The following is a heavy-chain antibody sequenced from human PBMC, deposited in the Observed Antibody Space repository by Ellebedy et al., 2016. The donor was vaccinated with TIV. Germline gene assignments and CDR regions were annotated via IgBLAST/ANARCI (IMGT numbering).Heavy chain of an antibody. CDR1: GFTFKNYW. Sequence: GESLKISXAASGFTFKNYWMHWVRQAPGKGLEWVANIKQDGSEKYYVDFVKGRFTISRDNAKNSLYLQMNSLRPEDTAVYYCGRAMDVWGQGTTVTVSS. CDR3: GRAMDV. J-gene: IGHJ6*02. V-gene: IGHV3-7*02. CDR2: IKQDGSEK.